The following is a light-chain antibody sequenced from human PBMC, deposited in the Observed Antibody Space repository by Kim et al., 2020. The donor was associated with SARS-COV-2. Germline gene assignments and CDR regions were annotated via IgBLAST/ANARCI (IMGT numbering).Light chain of an antibody. Sequence: DIQMTQSPSSLSASVGDRVTITCRASQGISSFLLWYQQRPGRLPKLLIYGASTLQSGVPSRFSGSGSGTDFTLTISSMQPEDVATYYCQKYDSAPFTFGPGTKVDIK. CDR3: QKYDSAPFT. CDR1: QGISSF. J-gene: IGKJ3*01. V-gene: IGKV1-27*01. CDR2: GAS.